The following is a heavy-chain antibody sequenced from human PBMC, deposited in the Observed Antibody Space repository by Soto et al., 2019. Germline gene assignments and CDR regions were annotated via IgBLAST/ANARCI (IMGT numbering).Heavy chain of an antibody. CDR2: ISSNGVGT. J-gene: IGHJ6*03. Sequence: GGSLRLSCAASGFTLSGYAMDWVRQAPGKGLEYVSGISSNGVGTYYANSVQGRFTISRDNSKSTVYLQMGSLRPEDMAVYYCARRARPDFYYMDVWAKGTKVTVSS. CDR1: GFTLSGYA. D-gene: IGHD6-6*01. CDR3: ARRARPDFYYMDV. V-gene: IGHV3-64*01.